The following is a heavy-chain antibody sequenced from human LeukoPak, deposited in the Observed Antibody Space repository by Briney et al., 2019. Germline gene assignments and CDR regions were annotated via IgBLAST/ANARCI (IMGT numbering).Heavy chain of an antibody. V-gene: IGHV4-34*01. CDR1: GGSFSGYY. CDR2: INHSGST. J-gene: IGHJ6*02. Sequence: NTSETLSLTCAVYGGSFSGYYWSWIRQPPGKGLEWIGEINHSGSTNYNPSLKSRVTISVDTSKNQFSLKLSSVTAADTAVYYCARGRYSSSWYFHQPQTYYYYYGMDVWGQGTTVTVSS. D-gene: IGHD6-13*01. CDR3: ARGRYSSSWYFHQPQTYYYYYGMDV.